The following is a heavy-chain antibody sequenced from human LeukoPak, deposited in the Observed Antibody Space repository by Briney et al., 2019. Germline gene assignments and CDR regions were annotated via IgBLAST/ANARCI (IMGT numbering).Heavy chain of an antibody. CDR3: ARTRGAAAGVDGMDV. CDR2: IIPIFGIA. Sequence: SVKVSCKASGGTFSSYAISWVRQAPGQGLEWMGRIIPIFGIANYAQKFQGRVTITADKSTSTAYMELSSLRSEDTAVYYCARTRGAAAGVDGMDVWGQGTTVTVSS. CDR1: GGTFSSYA. V-gene: IGHV1-69*04. J-gene: IGHJ6*02. D-gene: IGHD6-13*01.